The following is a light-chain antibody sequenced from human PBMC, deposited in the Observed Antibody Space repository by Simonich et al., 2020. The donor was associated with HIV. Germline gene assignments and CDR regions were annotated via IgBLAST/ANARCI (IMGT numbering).Light chain of an antibody. J-gene: IGLJ2*01. CDR1: ALPKQY. CDR3: QSADSNNNYVV. V-gene: IGLV3-25*03. Sequence: SYELTQPPSVSVSPGQTARITCSGEALPKQYAYWYQQKTGQPPVRVIYKDSERPSGIPERFSGSSSGTTVTLTISGVQAEDEADYYCQSADSNNNYVVFGGGTKLTVL. CDR2: KDS.